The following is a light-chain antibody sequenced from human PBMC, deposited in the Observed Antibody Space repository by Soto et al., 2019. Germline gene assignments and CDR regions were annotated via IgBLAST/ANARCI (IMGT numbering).Light chain of an antibody. CDR1: QGITSW. CDR3: QQANSFPT. Sequence: DIQMTKSPSSVSASVRDSVSITCRATQGITSWLAWYQLKPGKAPKLLIYAASSLQSGVPSRFSGSGSGTDFTLTISSLQPEDFATYYCQQANSFPTFGPGTKVDIK. V-gene: IGKV1-12*01. J-gene: IGKJ3*01. CDR2: AAS.